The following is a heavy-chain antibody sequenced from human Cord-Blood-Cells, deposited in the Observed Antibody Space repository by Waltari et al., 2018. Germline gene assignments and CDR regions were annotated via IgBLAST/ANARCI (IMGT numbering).Heavy chain of an antibody. CDR2: INPNSGGT. D-gene: IGHD3-10*01. CDR1: GYTFTGYY. Sequence: QVQLVQSGSEVKKSGASVKVSCKASGYTFTGYYTHWVRQAPGQGLEWMGWINPNSGGTNYAQKFQGRVTMTRDTSISTAYMELSRLRSDDTAVYYCARASELLWFGEFNWFDPWGQGTLVTVSS. J-gene: IGHJ5*02. CDR3: ARASELLWFGEFNWFDP. V-gene: IGHV1-2*02.